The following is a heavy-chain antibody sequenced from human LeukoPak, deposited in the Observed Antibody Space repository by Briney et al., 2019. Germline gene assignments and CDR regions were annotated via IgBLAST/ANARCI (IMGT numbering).Heavy chain of an antibody. CDR1: GYSFTNSW. CDR3: ARPGQLGEYTPYYFDY. D-gene: IGHD3-16*01. Sequence: GESLKISCQGSGYSFTNSWIGWVRQMPGKGLEWMGIIYPGDSDTTYSPSFQGQVTISADKSISTAYLQWSSLKASDTAMYYCARPGQLGEYTPYYFDYWGQGTLVTVSS. J-gene: IGHJ4*02. V-gene: IGHV5-51*01. CDR2: IYPGDSDT.